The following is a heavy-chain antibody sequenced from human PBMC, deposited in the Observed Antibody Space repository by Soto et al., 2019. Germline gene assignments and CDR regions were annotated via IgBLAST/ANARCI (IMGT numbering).Heavy chain of an antibody. J-gene: IGHJ6*02. CDR1: GFTFSSYS. CDR2: ISSSSSYI. V-gene: IGHV3-21*01. Sequence: LRLSCAASGFTFSSYSMNWVRQAPGKGLEWVSSISSSSSYIYYADSVKGRFTISRDNAKNSLYLQMNSLRAEDTAVYYCAREIAVAGINKDVWGQGTTVTVSS. CDR3: AREIAVAGINKDV. D-gene: IGHD6-19*01.